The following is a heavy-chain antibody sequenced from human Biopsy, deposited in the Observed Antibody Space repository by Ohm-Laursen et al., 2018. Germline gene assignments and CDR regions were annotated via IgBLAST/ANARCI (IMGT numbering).Heavy chain of an antibody. J-gene: IGHJ2*01. CDR1: DGSISSYY. D-gene: IGHD1-26*01. Sequence: TLSLTWTVSDGSISSYYWSWIRQPPGKGLEWIGYIYYTGSTNYNPSLKSRVTISVDTSMNHLSLRLTSVTAADTAVYYCARHAPSYSGSYWRYFDLWGRGTLVTVSS. V-gene: IGHV4-59*08. CDR3: ARHAPSYSGSYWRYFDL. CDR2: IYYTGST.